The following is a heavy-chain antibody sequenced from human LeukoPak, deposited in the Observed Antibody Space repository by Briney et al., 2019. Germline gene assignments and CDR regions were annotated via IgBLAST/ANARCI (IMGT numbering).Heavy chain of an antibody. Sequence: PSETLSLTCTVSGGSISRSSYYCGWIRQPPGKGLGWIGGICYSGDTYYNPSLKSRRVTISVDTSKNQFSLRLSSVPAADTAVYYCARHQWHYYYYMGVWGRGSTVTVSS. V-gene: IGHV4-39*01. CDR1: GGSISRSSYY. J-gene: IGHJ6*03. D-gene: IGHD6-19*01. CDR2: ICYSGDT. CDR3: ARHQWHYYYYMGV.